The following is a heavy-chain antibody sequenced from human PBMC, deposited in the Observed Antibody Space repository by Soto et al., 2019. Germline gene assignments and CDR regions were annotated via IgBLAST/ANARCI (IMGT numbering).Heavy chain of an antibody. J-gene: IGHJ4*02. V-gene: IGHV3-30*18. CDR3: AKDHQTYNWDYLFDS. CDR2: ISNDGNNK. Sequence: SLRLSCAASGFTFSIKDMHWVRHSPGRGLEWVAVISNDGNNKYYADSVKGRFTLSRDNSKNMVYLQMDSLRVEDTAVYFCAKDHQTYNWDYLFDSWGPGTLVTVSS. D-gene: IGHD1-7*01. CDR1: GFTFSIKD.